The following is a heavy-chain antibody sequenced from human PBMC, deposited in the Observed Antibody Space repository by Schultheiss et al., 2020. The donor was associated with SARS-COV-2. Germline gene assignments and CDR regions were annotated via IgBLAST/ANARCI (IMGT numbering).Heavy chain of an antibody. Sequence: GESLKISCKASGGTFSSYGISWVRQAPGQGLEWMGWISAYNGNTNYAQKLQGRVTMTTDTSTSTAYMELRSLRSDDTAVYYCARDAPQLEWPNYYGMDVWGQGTTVTVAS. D-gene: IGHD3-3*01. J-gene: IGHJ6*02. CDR1: GGTFSSYG. V-gene: IGHV1-18*01. CDR2: ISAYNGNT. CDR3: ARDAPQLEWPNYYGMDV.